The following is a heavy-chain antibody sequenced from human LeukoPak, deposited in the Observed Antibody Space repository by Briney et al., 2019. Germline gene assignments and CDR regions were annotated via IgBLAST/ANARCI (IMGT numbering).Heavy chain of an antibody. V-gene: IGHV1-2*02. D-gene: IGHD1-26*01. Sequence: ASVKVSCKASGYTFTDYYLHWVRQAPGHGLEWMGWINPKTGVTKYAQNFQGRVTMTRDTSISTAYMEVSRLRSDDAAVFYCARDLAMYSPDLDYWGQGTLVTVSS. CDR2: INPKTGVT. J-gene: IGHJ4*02. CDR1: GYTFTDYY. CDR3: ARDLAMYSPDLDY.